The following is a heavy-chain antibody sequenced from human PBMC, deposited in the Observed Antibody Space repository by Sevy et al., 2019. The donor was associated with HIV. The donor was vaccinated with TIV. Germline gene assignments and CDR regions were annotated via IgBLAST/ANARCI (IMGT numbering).Heavy chain of an antibody. Sequence: GGSLRLSCAASGFTFSNYAMNWVRQAPGKGLERVSAITGSGFSTYYTDSVKGRFTISRDNSKNALFLQMSSLRAEDTAIYYCAKGELGAKNPEYYFDSWSQGTLVTVSS. V-gene: IGHV3-23*01. CDR2: ITGSGFST. D-gene: IGHD1-26*01. CDR1: GFTFSNYA. J-gene: IGHJ4*02. CDR3: AKGELGAKNPEYYFDS.